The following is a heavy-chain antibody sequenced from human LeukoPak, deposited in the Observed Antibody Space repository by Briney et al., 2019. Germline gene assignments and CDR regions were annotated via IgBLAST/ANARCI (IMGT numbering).Heavy chain of an antibody. CDR1: GFTFDDFG. Sequence: GGSLRLXCAASGFTFDDFGMSWVRQAPGKGLEWISGINWDSGRTQYAASVKGRFTISRDNAKNSVYLQMNSLRAEDTALYYCARAPSSSTYWYFDIWGRGTLVTVSS. CDR2: INWDSGRT. D-gene: IGHD6-13*01. CDR3: ARAPSSSTYWYFDI. V-gene: IGHV3-20*04. J-gene: IGHJ2*01.